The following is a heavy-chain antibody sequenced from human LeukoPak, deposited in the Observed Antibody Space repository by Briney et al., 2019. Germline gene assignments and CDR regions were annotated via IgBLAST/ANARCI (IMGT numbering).Heavy chain of an antibody. CDR1: GFTFSTYS. J-gene: IGHJ4*02. V-gene: IGHV3-48*01. CDR3: ARVTVAGFDY. Sequence: GGSLRLSCVVSGFTFSTYSMNWVRQAPGKGLEWVSYISSSSGTIYYADSVKGRFTISRDNAKNSLSLQMNSLRAEDTAVYYCARVTVAGFDYWGQGTLVTVSS. CDR2: ISSSSGTI. D-gene: IGHD6-19*01.